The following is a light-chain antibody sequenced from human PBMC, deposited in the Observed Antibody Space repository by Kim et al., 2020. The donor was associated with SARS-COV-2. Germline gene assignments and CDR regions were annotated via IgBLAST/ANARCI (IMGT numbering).Light chain of an antibody. CDR2: SNV. Sequence: QGVTIACSGSSSTIGSTPVTRYRQIPASAPTLLLSSNVDRPSGVPARFSGSKSGTSASLAISGLQSEDEADYHCAAWDDSLNGYWVFGGGTKLTVL. V-gene: IGLV1-44*01. J-gene: IGLJ3*02. CDR3: AAWDDSLNGYWV. CDR1: SSTIGSTP.